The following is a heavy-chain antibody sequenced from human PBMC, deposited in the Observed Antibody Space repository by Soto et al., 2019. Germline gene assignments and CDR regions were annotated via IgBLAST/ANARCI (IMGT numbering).Heavy chain of an antibody. V-gene: IGHV3-53*01. CDR3: AREISVRPYFDY. D-gene: IGHD6-6*01. J-gene: IGHJ4*02. CDR1: RFTVSSXY. CDR2: IYSGCST. Sequence: LXXSCAASRFTVSSXYVSWVGQAPGKGLEWVSVIYSGCSTYYADSVKGRFTISRYNSKNTLYLQMNSLRAEDTAVYYCAREISVRPYFDYWGQGTLVTVS.